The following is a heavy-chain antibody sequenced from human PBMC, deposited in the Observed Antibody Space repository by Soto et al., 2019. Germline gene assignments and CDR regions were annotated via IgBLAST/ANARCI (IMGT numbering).Heavy chain of an antibody. Sequence: GESLKISCKATGYTFISYWIAWVRQKPGKGLEWMGIIYPGDSDTRYSPSFKGQITISADKSITTAYLQWSSLKASDTAMYYCARILAEAGTGFDFWGQGTLVTVSS. CDR1: GYTFISYW. CDR2: IYPGDSDT. D-gene: IGHD6-19*01. CDR3: ARILAEAGTGFDF. V-gene: IGHV5-51*01. J-gene: IGHJ4*02.